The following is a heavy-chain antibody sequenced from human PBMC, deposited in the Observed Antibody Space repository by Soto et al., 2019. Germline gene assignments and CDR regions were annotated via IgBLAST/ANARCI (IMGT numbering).Heavy chain of an antibody. J-gene: IGHJ5*02. V-gene: IGHV4-30-4*01. CDR2: IYYSGST. Sequence: QVQLQESGPGLVKPSQTLSLTCTVSGGSINSGDYYWSWIRQPPGKGLEWIGYIYYSGSTYYNQSLKSRVSISADTSKNQFSLKLSSVTAADTAVYYCARAKGLVTVTTSWFDPWGQGTLVTVSS. D-gene: IGHD4-17*01. CDR3: ARAKGLVTVTTSWFDP. CDR1: GGSINSGDYY.